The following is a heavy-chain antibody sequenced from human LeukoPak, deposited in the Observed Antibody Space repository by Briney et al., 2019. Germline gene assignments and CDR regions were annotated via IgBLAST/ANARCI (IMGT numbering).Heavy chain of an antibody. Sequence: SETLSLTCSVSGGFNTHYYWSWIRQPPGKGLEWIGYFYHSGRTNYNPSLKSRVTISVDTSKNHFSLKLSSVTAADTAVYYCARGQWLPVFDFWGRGTLVTVSS. D-gene: IGHD3-22*01. CDR2: FYHSGRT. J-gene: IGHJ4*02. CDR3: ARGQWLPVFDF. CDR1: GGFNTHYY. V-gene: IGHV4-59*01.